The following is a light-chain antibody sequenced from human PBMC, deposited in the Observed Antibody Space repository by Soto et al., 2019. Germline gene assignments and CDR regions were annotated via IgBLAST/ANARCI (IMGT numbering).Light chain of an antibody. CDR2: CVS. V-gene: IGKV3-15*01. CDR3: KQYNNWPPLT. CDR1: HGISSY. J-gene: IGKJ5*01. Sequence: EIVVTQGPATMSLSPGVRATLSCRASHGISSYSAWYQQKPGQPPRLLIYCVSTRATGVPARFSGSGSGRQFTLSISSLQSEDFAVYYCKQYNNWPPLTFGPGTRLEI.